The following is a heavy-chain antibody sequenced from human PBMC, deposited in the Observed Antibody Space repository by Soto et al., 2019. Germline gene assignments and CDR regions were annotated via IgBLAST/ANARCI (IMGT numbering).Heavy chain of an antibody. J-gene: IGHJ6*02. CDR3: VKDRDSNSWPSRDV. CDR1: GYTFTRSC. Sequence: ASVKVSCKTSGYTFTRSCISWVRQAPGQGLEWMGWISPKSGSIKYAQKFQGRVIMTTDTSTSTAYMEVRSLRSDDTAVYYCVKDRDSNSWPSRDVWGPGTAVTVS. V-gene: IGHV1-18*01. D-gene: IGHD3-22*01. CDR2: ISPKSGSI.